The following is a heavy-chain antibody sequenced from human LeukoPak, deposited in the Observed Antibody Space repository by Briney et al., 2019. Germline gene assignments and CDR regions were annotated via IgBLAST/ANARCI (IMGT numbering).Heavy chain of an antibody. J-gene: IGHJ5*02. CDR1: GYTFTSYD. CDR2: MNPNSGNT. V-gene: IGHV1-8*01. CDR3: ARGKSISYNWKGWFDP. D-gene: IGHD1-20*01. Sequence: ASVKVSCKASGYTFTSYDITWVRQATGQGLEWMGWMNPNSGNTGYAQKFQGRVTMTRNTSISTAYMELSSLRSEDTAVYYCARGKSISYNWKGWFDPWGQGTLVTVSS.